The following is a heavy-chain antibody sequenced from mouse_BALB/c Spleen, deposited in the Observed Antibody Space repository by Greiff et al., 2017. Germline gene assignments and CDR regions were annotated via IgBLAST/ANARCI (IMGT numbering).Heavy chain of an antibody. CDR2: ISSGGSYT. D-gene: IGHD1-1*01. Sequence: DVHLVESGGDLVKPGGSLKLSCAASGFTFSSYGMSWVRQTPDKRLEWVATISSGGSYTYYPDSVKGRFTISRDNAKNTLYLQMSSLKSEDTAMYYCARDGYYGSRGLAYWGQGTLVTVSA. V-gene: IGHV5-6*01. CDR3: ARDGYYGSRGLAY. J-gene: IGHJ3*01. CDR1: GFTFSSYG.